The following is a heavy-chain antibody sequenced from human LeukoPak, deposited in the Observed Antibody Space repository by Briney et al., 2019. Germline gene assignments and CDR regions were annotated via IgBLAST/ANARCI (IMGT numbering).Heavy chain of an antibody. CDR2: INPNSGGT. Sequence: EASVKVSCKTSGFMFTAYYMHWVRQAPGQGLEWMGWINPNSGGTNYAQKFQGRVTMTRDTSISTAYMELSRLRSDDTAVYYCARGPPLDYWGQGTLVTVSS. J-gene: IGHJ4*02. CDR1: GFMFTAYY. V-gene: IGHV1-2*02. CDR3: ARGPPLDY.